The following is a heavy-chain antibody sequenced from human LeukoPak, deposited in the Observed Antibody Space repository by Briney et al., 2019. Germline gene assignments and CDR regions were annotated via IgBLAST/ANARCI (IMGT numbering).Heavy chain of an antibody. CDR3: ARVRGDYALASVFDY. V-gene: IGHV3-21*01. CDR2: ISSSSSYI. Sequence: GGSLRLSCAASGFAFSSYSMNWVRQAPGKGLEWVSSISSSSSYIYYADSVKGRFTISRDNAKNSLYLQMNSLRAEDTAVYYCARVRGDYALASVFDYWGQGTLVTVSS. J-gene: IGHJ4*02. CDR1: GFAFSSYS. D-gene: IGHD4-17*01.